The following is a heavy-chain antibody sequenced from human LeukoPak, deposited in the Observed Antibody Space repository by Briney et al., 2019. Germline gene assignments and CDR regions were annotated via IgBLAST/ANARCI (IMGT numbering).Heavy chain of an antibody. Sequence: SETLSLTCAVYGGSFSGYYWSWIRQPPGKGLEWIGEINHSGSTNYNPSLKSRVTISVDTSKNQFSPKLSSVTAADTAVYYCARRYNSSGYYYRPYDYWGQGTLVTVSS. J-gene: IGHJ4*02. CDR3: ARRYNSSGYYYRPYDY. V-gene: IGHV4-34*01. CDR1: GGSFSGYY. CDR2: INHSGST. D-gene: IGHD3-22*01.